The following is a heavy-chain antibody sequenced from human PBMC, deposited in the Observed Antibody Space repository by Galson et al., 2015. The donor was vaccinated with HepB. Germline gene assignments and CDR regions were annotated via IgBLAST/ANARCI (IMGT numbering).Heavy chain of an antibody. CDR3: AGRGVHSGSGSYCSDYYYHYGMDV. D-gene: IGHD3-10*01. CDR2: IKSDGTET. J-gene: IGHJ6*02. CDR1: GFMFSNYW. V-gene: IGHV3-7*03. Sequence: SLRLSCAASGFMFSNYWMSWVRQAPGKGLEWVANIKSDGTETYYVDPVKGRFTISRDNAKNSLSLQMNTLRIEDTAVYYCAGRGVHSGSGSYCSDYYYHYGMDVWGRGTTVTVSS.